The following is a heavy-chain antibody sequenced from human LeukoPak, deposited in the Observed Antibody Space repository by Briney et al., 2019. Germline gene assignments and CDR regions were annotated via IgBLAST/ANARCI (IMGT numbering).Heavy chain of an antibody. CDR2: ISYDGSNK. V-gene: IGHV3-30*04. CDR1: GFTFSSYA. J-gene: IGHJ4*02. CDR3: TRLMATTFDY. D-gene: IGHD5-24*01. Sequence: GGSLRLSCAASGFTFSSYAMHWVRQAPGKGLEWVAAISYDGSNKYSADSVKGRFTISRDNAKNSLYLQMNSLKTEDTAVYYCTRLMATTFDYWGQGTLVTVSS.